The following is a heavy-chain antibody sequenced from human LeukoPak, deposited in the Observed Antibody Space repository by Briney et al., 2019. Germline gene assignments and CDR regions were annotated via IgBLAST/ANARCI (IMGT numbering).Heavy chain of an antibody. J-gene: IGHJ6*03. V-gene: IGHV1-46*01. CDR1: GYTFTSYY. Sequence: ASVKVSCKASGYTFTSYYMHWVRQAPGQGLEWMGIINPSGGSTSYAQKFQGRVTMTRDTSTSTVYMELSSLRSEDTAVYYCARGPAGKRFLEWLSNPPCYYYYMDVWGKETTVTVSS. D-gene: IGHD3-3*01. CDR3: ARGPAGKRFLEWLSNPPCYYYYMDV. CDR2: INPSGGST.